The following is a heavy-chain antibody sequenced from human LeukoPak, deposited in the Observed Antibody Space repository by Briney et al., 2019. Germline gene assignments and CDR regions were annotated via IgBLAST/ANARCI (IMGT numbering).Heavy chain of an antibody. D-gene: IGHD2-21*01. CDR1: GDSFDIYV. Sequence: SVKVSCKASGDSFDIYVINWVRQAPGQGLEWMGRIIPIFNTANYAQKFQGRVTITADKSTTTAYMELTNLRSDDTAVYFCARNCGGGANCYNLFGMDVWGQGTTVTVSS. J-gene: IGHJ6*02. CDR3: ARNCGGGANCYNLFGMDV. V-gene: IGHV1-69*06. CDR2: IIPIFNTA.